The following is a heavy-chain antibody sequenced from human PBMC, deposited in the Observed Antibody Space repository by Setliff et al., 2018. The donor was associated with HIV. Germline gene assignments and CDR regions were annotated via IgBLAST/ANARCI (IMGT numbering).Heavy chain of an antibody. D-gene: IGHD3-9*01. CDR2: IIPILGIA. J-gene: IGHJ4*02. Sequence: SVKVSCKASGYTFTSDYVHWVRQAPGQGLDWMGGIIPILGIANYAQKFQGRVTITTDESTTTAYMELSSLRSEDTALYYCAGSILTGYYTFGADYWGQGTLVTVSS. CDR3: AGSILTGYYTFGADY. CDR1: GYTFTSDY. V-gene: IGHV1-69*10.